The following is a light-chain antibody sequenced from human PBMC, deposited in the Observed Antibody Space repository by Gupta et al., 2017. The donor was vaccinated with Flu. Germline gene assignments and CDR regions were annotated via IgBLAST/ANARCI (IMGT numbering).Light chain of an antibody. V-gene: IGKV1-39*01. CDR2: AAS. CDR1: QSISSY. J-gene: IGKJ2*01. CDR3: QQSYSTPHN. Sequence: DIHMTQSTSSLSASVGDRVTITCRASQSISSYLNWYQQKPGKAPKLLIYAASSLQSGVPSRFSGSGSGTDFTLTISSLQPEDFATYYCQQSYSTPHNFGQGTKLEIK.